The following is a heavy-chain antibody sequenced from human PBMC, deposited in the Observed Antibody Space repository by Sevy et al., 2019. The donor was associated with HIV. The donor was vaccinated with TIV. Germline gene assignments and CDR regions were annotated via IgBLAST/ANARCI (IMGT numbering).Heavy chain of an antibody. Sequence: TLSLTCAVYGGSFSGYYWSWIRQPPGKGLEWIGEINHSGSTNYNPSLKSRVTISVDTSKNQFSLKLSSVTAADTAVYYCARGRTRGRVATIFVQGYGMDVWGQGTTVTVSS. CDR1: GGSFSGYY. CDR2: INHSGST. CDR3: ARGRTRGRVATIFVQGYGMDV. D-gene: IGHD5-12*01. V-gene: IGHV4-34*01. J-gene: IGHJ6*02.